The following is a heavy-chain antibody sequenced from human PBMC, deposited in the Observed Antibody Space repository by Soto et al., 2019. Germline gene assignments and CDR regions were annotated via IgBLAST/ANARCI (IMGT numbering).Heavy chain of an antibody. CDR2: ISSSGSTI. Sequence: ESGGGLVQPGGSLRLSCAASGFTFSSYEMNWVRQAPGKGLEWVSYISSSGSTIYYADSVKGRFTISRDNAKNSLYLQMNSLRAEDTAVYYCARGGERNPHNWFDPWGQGTLVTVSS. D-gene: IGHD1-1*01. V-gene: IGHV3-48*03. J-gene: IGHJ5*02. CDR1: GFTFSSYE. CDR3: ARGGERNPHNWFDP.